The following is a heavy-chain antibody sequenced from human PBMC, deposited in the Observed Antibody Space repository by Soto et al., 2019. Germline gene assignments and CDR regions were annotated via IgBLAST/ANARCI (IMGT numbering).Heavy chain of an antibody. D-gene: IGHD3-16*02. Sequence: QLQLQESGPGLVKPSETLSLTCTVSGGSISSSSYYWGWIRQPPGKGLEWIGSIYYSGSTYYNPSLKRRVTIFVNTSKNQFPLKLSSVTAADTAVYYCARELGYDYIWGSYRFNWFDPWGQGTLVTVAS. V-gene: IGHV4-39*01. J-gene: IGHJ5*02. CDR3: ARELGYDYIWGSYRFNWFDP. CDR2: IYYSGST. CDR1: GGSISSSSYY.